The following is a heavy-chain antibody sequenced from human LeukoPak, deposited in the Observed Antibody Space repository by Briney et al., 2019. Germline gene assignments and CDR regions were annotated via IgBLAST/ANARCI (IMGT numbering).Heavy chain of an antibody. J-gene: IGHJ6*03. D-gene: IGHD3-9*01. Sequence: GASVKVSCKASGGTFSSYAISWVRQAPGQGLEWMGGIIPIFGTASYAQKFQGRVTMTRDMSTSTVYMELSSLRSEDTAVYYCARNAVATLRYFDWLLDYYYMDVWGKGTTVTVSS. CDR1: GGTFSSYA. CDR2: IIPIFGTA. CDR3: ARNAVATLRYFDWLLDYYYMDV. V-gene: IGHV1-69*05.